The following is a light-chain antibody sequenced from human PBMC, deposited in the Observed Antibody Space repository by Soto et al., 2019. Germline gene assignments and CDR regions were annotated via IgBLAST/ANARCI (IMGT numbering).Light chain of an antibody. J-gene: IGKJ1*01. CDR2: DAS. Sequence: DIQMTQSPSTLSASVGDRVTITCLASQSISSWLAWYQQKPGKAPKLLIYDASSLESGVPSRFSGSGSGTEFTLTTSSLQPDDFATYYCQQYNSYTWTFGQGTKVDIK. CDR1: QSISSW. CDR3: QQYNSYTWT. V-gene: IGKV1-5*01.